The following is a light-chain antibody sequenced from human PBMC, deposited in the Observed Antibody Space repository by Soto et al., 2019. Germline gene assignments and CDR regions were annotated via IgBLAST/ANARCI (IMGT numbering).Light chain of an antibody. Sequence: DIQMTQSPSSLSASVGDRVTITCQASQDISNYLNWYQQKPGKAPKLLIYDASNLETGVPSRFSGSGSGTEFTLTIRNLQPDDFATYYCQQYESYSPWTFGQGTKVDIK. CDR3: QQYESYSPWT. CDR2: DAS. J-gene: IGKJ1*01. V-gene: IGKV1-33*01. CDR1: QDISNY.